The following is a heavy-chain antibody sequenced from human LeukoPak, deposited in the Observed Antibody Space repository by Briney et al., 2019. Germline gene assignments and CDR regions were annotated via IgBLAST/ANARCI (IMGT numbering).Heavy chain of an antibody. CDR1: GFTFGDYA. CDR2: IRSKAYGGTA. V-gene: IGHV3-49*04. Sequence: GRSLRLSCTASGFTFGDYAMSWVRQAPGKGLEWVGFIRSKAYGGTAEYAASVKGRFTISRDDSKSIAYLQMNSLKTEDTAVYYCTKGGTAIVGTTAAYYFDYWGQGTLVTVSS. CDR3: TKGGTAIVGTTAAYYFDY. J-gene: IGHJ4*02. D-gene: IGHD1-26*01.